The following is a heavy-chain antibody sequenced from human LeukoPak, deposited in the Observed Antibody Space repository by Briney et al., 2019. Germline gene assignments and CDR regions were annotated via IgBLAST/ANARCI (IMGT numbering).Heavy chain of an antibody. CDR1: GGSFSGYY. CDR2: INHSGST. D-gene: IGHD3-10*01. Sequence: ASETLSLTCAVYGGSFSGYYWSWIRQPPGKGLEWIGEINHSGSTNYNPSLKSRVTISVDTSKNQFSLKLSSVTAADTAVYYCARGRITMVRGVIKGVWFDPWGQGTLVTVSS. V-gene: IGHV4-34*01. J-gene: IGHJ5*02. CDR3: ARGRITMVRGVIKGVWFDP.